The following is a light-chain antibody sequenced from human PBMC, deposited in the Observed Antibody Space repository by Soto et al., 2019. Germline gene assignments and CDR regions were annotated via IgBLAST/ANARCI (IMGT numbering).Light chain of an antibody. V-gene: IGKV1-12*01. CDR1: QVINNW. CDR2: TTS. J-gene: IGKJ4*01. Sequence: DIQMTQSPSSVSASVGDTVTVTCRASQVINNWLAWYQQKPGTVPNLLSYTTSILHSGVPSRFSGSGSGTDITLTISNLQPEDSATYYCQQASSFPLTFGGGTKVEIK. CDR3: QQASSFPLT.